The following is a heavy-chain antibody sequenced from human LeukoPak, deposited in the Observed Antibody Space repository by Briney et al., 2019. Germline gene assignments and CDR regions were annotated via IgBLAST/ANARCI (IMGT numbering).Heavy chain of an antibody. D-gene: IGHD1-26*01. J-gene: IGHJ4*02. Sequence: GGSLRLSCAASGFTLSSYSMNWVRQAPGEGLEWVSSISSSSSYIYYADSVKGRFTISRDNAKNSLYLQMNSLRAEDTAGYYGARVTQSRGSYLTYWGQGTLVTVSS. CDR2: ISSSSSYI. CDR3: ARVTQSRGSYLTY. V-gene: IGHV3-21*01. CDR1: GFTLSSYS.